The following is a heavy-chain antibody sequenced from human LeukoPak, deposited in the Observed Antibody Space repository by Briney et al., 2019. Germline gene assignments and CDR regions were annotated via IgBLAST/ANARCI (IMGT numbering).Heavy chain of an antibody. D-gene: IGHD3-22*01. J-gene: IGHJ3*02. V-gene: IGHV3-21*01. CDR1: GFTFSSYS. CDR2: ISSSSSYI. CDR3: ARDLYYYDSSGYYYSAFDI. Sequence: PGGSLRLSCAASGFTFSSYSMNWVRQAPGKGLERVSSISSSSSYIYYADSVKGRFTISRDNAKNSLYLRMNSLRAEDTAVYYCARDLYYYDSSGYYYSAFDIWGQGTMVTVSS.